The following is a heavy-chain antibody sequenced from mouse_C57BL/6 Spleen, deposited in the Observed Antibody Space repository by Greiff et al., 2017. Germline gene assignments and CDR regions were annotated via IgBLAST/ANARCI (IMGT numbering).Heavy chain of an antibody. CDR2: IHPNSGST. J-gene: IGHJ2*01. V-gene: IGHV1-64*01. Sequence: QVQLQQPGAELVKPGASVKLSCKASGYTFTSYWMHWVKQRPGQGLEWIGMIHPNSGSTNYNEKFKSKATLTVDKSSSTAYMQLNSLTSEDSAVYYCVRSGHTRDYFDYWGQGTTLTVSS. CDR1: GYTFTSYW. CDR3: VRSGHTRDYFDY. D-gene: IGHD3-1*01.